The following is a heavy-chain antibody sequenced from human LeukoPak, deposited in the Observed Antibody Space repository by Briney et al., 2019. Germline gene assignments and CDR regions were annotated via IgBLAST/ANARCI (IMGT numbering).Heavy chain of an antibody. V-gene: IGHV1-18*04. D-gene: IGHD2-15*01. Sequence: ASVKVSCKTSGYTFTEYYIHWVRQAPGHGLEWMGWVNPHSGGTNYAQKLQGRVTMTTDTSTSTAYMELRSLRSDDTAVYYCGRLGYCSGGSCPTSYNNWFDPWGQGTLVTVSS. CDR2: VNPHSGGT. J-gene: IGHJ5*02. CDR3: GRLGYCSGGSCPTSYNNWFDP. CDR1: GYTFTEYY.